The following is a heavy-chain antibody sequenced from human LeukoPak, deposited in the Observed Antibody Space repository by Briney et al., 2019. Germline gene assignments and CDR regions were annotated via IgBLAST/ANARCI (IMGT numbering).Heavy chain of an antibody. CDR2: IYYSGST. CDR3: ARRHGSIYSGSYGDAFDI. V-gene: IGHV4-39*01. D-gene: IGHD1-26*01. J-gene: IGHJ3*02. Sequence: PSETLSLTCTVSGGSISSSSYYWGWIRQPPGKGLEWIGSIYYSGSTYYNPSLKSRVTISVDTSKNQFSLKLSSVTAADTAVYYCARRHGSIYSGSYGDAFDIWGQGTMVTVSS. CDR1: GGSISSSSYY.